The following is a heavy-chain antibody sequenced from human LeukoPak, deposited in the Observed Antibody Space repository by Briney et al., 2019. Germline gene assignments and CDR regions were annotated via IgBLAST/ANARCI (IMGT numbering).Heavy chain of an antibody. CDR1: GGSISSGDYY. V-gene: IGHV4-30-4*01. Sequence: SQTLSLTCTVSGGSISSGDYYWSWIRQPPGKGLEWIGYIYYSGSTYYNPSLKSRVTISVDTSKNQFALKLSSVTAADTAVYYCARGAYCSGGSCFSAMWWFDPWGQGTLVTVSS. CDR3: ARGAYCSGGSCFSAMWWFDP. D-gene: IGHD2-15*01. CDR2: IYYSGST. J-gene: IGHJ5*02.